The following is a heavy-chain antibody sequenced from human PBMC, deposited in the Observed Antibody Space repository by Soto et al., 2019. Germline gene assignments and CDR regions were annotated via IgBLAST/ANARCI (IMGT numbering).Heavy chain of an antibody. V-gene: IGHV4-34*09. CDR2: IYYSGST. CDR1: GGSFSGYY. D-gene: IGHD3-10*01. Sequence: PSETLSLTCAVYGGSFSGYYWSWIRQPPGKGLEWIGYIYYSGSTYYNPSLKSRVTISVDTSKNQFSLKLSSVTAADTAVYYCARETAGFRINRAKTDDAFDIWGQGTMVTVSS. CDR3: ARETAGFRINRAKTDDAFDI. J-gene: IGHJ3*02.